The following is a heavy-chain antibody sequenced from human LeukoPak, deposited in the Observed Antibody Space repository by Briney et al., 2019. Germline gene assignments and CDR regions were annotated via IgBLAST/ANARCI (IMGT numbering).Heavy chain of an antibody. CDR2: VSYSGTTT. V-gene: IGHV3-48*02. D-gene: IGHD5-24*01. CDR3: ARADRDGNKRILD. Sequence: GGSLRLSCSASGFTFSSYSIMWVRQAPGKGREWVSYVSYSGTTTYYADSVKGRFTISRDNGRNSVSLQMDSLRDEDTAEYFCARADRDGNKRILDWGQGTLVSVSS. J-gene: IGHJ4*02. CDR1: GFTFSSYS.